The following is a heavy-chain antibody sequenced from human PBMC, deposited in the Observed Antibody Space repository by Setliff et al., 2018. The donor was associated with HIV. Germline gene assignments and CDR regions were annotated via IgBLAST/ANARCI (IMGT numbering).Heavy chain of an antibody. CDR1: GGSISSHY. CDR2: IYYSGST. Sequence: SETLSLTCTVSGGSISSHYWSWIRQPPGKGLEWIGSIYYSGSTNYNPSLKSRVTISVDTSKNQFSLKLSSVTAADTAVYYCARDQYYNFWSGYSYYYYGMDVWGQGTTVTVSS. CDR3: ARDQYYNFWSGYSYYYYGMDV. V-gene: IGHV4-59*11. D-gene: IGHD3-3*01. J-gene: IGHJ6*02.